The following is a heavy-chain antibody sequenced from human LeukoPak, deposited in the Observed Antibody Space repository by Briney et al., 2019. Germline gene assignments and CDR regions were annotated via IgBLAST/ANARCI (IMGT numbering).Heavy chain of an antibody. V-gene: IGHV3-15*01. CDR3: AKYSSGSFDY. D-gene: IGHD6-19*01. CDR2: IISKTDGGTT. CDR1: EFTFSDAW. J-gene: IGHJ4*02. Sequence: GGSLRLSCAASEFTFSDAWMNWVRQAPGEGLEWVGRIISKTDGGTTDCAAPVKGRFTISRDDSKNTLFLQMTSLKTEDTAVYYCAKYSSGSFDYWGQGTLVTVSS.